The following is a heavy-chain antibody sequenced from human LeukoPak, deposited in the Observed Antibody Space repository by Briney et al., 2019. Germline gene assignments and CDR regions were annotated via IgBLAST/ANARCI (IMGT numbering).Heavy chain of an antibody. CDR3: AKGVDSGGYYYIAY. V-gene: IGHV3-30*18. J-gene: IGHJ4*02. Sequence: GASLRISWGASGFTFSSYSMHWIRQALLRGLERVAVMSYDRAKKYYADSVTGRFTISRDNSKNTLYLQMNSLRAEDTAVYYCAKGVDSGGYYYIAYWSQGTLVTV. D-gene: IGHD3-22*01. CDR2: MSYDRAKK. CDR1: GFTFSSYS.